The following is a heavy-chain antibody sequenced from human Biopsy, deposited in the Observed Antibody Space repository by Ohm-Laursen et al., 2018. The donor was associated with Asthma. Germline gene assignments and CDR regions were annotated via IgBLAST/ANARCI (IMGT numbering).Heavy chain of an antibody. CDR2: INPNSGGT. V-gene: IGHV1-2*06. J-gene: IGHJ3*02. D-gene: IGHD3-9*01. CDR1: GYTFTSYY. CDR3: ARTYYDFLTGQVNDVFAI. Sequence: ASVKVSCKASGYTFTSYYMHWVRQAPGQGLEWMGRINPNSGGTNYAQKFQSRVTMTRDTSISTAYMELSRLRSDDTAVYYCARTYYDFLTGQVNDVFAIWGQGTMVTVSS.